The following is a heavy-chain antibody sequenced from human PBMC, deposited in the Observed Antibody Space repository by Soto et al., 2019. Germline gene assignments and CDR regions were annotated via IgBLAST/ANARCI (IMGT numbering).Heavy chain of an antibody. CDR3: ATRSPAFDY. CDR1: GYTFTSYG. V-gene: IGHV1-18*01. Sequence: QVQLVQSGPEVKKPGASVKVSCRTSGYTFTSYGISWVRQALGQGLEWMGWISTDKGHTNYAQKFQGRVTMTTDTSTSTGYMELRSLRSDDTAVYYCATRSPAFDYWGQGTLVTVST. CDR2: ISTDKGHT. J-gene: IGHJ4*02.